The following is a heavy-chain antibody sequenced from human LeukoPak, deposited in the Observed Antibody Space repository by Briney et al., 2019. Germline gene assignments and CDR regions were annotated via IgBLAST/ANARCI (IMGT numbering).Heavy chain of an antibody. CDR2: ISSSSSYI. D-gene: IGHD6-13*01. J-gene: IGHJ6*03. V-gene: IGHV3-21*04. Sequence: GGSLRLSCAASGLTFSSYSMNWVRQAPGKGLEWVSSISSSSSYIYYADSVKGRFTISRDNAKNTLYLQMNSLRAEDTAVYYCARDRARIAAAGTGGLYYYYYMDVWGKGTTVTVSS. CDR3: ARDRARIAAAGTGGLYYYYYMDV. CDR1: GLTFSSYS.